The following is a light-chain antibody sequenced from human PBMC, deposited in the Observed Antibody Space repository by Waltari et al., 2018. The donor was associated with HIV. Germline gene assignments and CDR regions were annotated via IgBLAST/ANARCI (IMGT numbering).Light chain of an antibody. V-gene: IGKV3-11*01. Sequence: EIVLTQSPATLSLSPGERATLSCRASQSVGITLAWYQQKRGQSPSLLIFDASKRAAGIPARFSGSGSGTDFTLTISSLEPEDFAVYHCQQRFSWPLTFGGGTKVEIK. CDR3: QQRFSWPLT. CDR1: QSVGIT. J-gene: IGKJ4*01. CDR2: DAS.